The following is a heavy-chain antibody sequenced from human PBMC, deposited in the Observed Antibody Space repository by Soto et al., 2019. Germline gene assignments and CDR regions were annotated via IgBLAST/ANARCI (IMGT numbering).Heavy chain of an antibody. J-gene: IGHJ4*02. CDR1: GGSISSYY. CDR2: IYYSGST. CDR3: GRHDREAVAGTIDY. D-gene: IGHD6-19*01. Sequence: PSETLSLTCTVSGGSISSYYWSWIRQPPGKGLEWIGYIYYSGSTNYNPSLKSRVTISVDTSKNQFSLKLSSVTAADTAVYYCGRHDREAVAGTIDYWGQGTLVTVSS. V-gene: IGHV4-59*08.